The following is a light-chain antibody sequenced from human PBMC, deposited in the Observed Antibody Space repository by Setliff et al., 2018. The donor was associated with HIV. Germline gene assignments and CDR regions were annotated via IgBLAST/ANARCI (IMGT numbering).Light chain of an antibody. V-gene: IGLV1-51*02. CDR3: GAWDNGLSVYV. J-gene: IGLJ1*01. CDR1: SSNIANDY. CDR2: ENN. Sequence: QSVLTQPPSVSAAPGQKGTISCSGSSSNIANDYVSWFQQVPGTAPKLLIYENNKRPSGTPERVSASKSGTSATLGITGLQTGDEADYYCGAWDNGLSVYVFGTGTRSPS.